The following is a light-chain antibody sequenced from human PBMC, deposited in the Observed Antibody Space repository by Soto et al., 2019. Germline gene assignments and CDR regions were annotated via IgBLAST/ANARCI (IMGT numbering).Light chain of an antibody. CDR1: RSNIGGNT. CDR3: AAWDDSLNGWV. CDR2: SDD. Sequence: QSVLTQPPSASGTPGQRVTISCSGSRSNIGGNTVNWYQQLPGTAPKLLIYSDDQRPSGVPDRFSGSKSGTSASLAISELQSEDEADYYCAAWDDSLNGWVFGGGTKLTVL. J-gene: IGLJ3*02. V-gene: IGLV1-44*01.